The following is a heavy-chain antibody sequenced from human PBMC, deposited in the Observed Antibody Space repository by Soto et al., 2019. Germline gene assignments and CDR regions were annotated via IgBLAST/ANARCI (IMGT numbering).Heavy chain of an antibody. Sequence: ASVTVSCTASGYTFTSYAMHWVRQAPGQRLEWMGWINAGNGNTKYSQKFQGRVTITRDTSASTAYMELSSLRSEDTAVYYCASSRITMVPYGMDVWGQGTTVTVSS. V-gene: IGHV1-3*01. CDR1: GYTFTSYA. D-gene: IGHD3-10*01. J-gene: IGHJ6*02. CDR3: ASSRITMVPYGMDV. CDR2: INAGNGNT.